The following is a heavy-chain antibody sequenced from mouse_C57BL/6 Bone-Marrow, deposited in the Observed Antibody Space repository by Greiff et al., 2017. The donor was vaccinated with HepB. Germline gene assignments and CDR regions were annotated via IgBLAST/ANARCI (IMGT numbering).Heavy chain of an antibody. CDR1: GYTFTSYG. Sequence: VQLVESGAELVRPGASVKLSCKASGYTFTSYGISWVKQRPGQGLEWIGEIYPRSGNTYYNEKFKGKATLTADKSSSTAYMELRSLTSEDSAVYFCAREGHYSNSLFGYWGQGTLVTVAT. J-gene: IGHJ3*01. D-gene: IGHD2-5*01. V-gene: IGHV1-81*01. CDR3: AREGHYSNSLFGY. CDR2: IYPRSGNT.